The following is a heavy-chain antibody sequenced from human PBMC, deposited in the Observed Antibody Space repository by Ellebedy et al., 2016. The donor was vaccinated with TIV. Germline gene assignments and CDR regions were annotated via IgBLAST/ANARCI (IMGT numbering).Heavy chain of an antibody. CDR1: GDSISSHY. Sequence: MPSETLSLTCTVSGDSISSHYWSWIRQPPGKGLEWIGDIYYSGSTNYNPSLKSRVTISADTSKNQFSLKLTSVTAADTAVYYCAKGVGFDNWGQGTLVTVSS. D-gene: IGHD1-26*01. CDR2: IYYSGST. V-gene: IGHV4-59*11. J-gene: IGHJ4*02. CDR3: AKGVGFDN.